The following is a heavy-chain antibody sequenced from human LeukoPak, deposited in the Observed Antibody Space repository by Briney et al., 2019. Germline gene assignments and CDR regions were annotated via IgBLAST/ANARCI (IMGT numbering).Heavy chain of an antibody. J-gene: IGHJ4*02. CDR2: IGHDGSNK. CDR3: ARDVRIVYYDRSPDY. Sequence: PGGSLRLSCAASGFTFNIYGMHWVRQAPGKGLGWVAYIGHDGSNKYYADSVKGRFTISRDSSKNTLYLQMNSLRAEDTAVYYCARDVRIVYYDRSPDYWGQGTLVTVSS. D-gene: IGHD3-22*01. V-gene: IGHV3-30*02. CDR1: GFTFNIYG.